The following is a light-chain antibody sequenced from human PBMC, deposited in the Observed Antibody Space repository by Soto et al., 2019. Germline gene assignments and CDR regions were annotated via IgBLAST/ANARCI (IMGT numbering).Light chain of an antibody. J-gene: IGKJ1*01. CDR3: QHYNSYPWT. CDR1: QTINNW. Sequence: DIQMTQSPSTPSASIGDRVTITCRASQTINNWLAWYQQKPGKAPNLLIYHAYNLETGVPSRFSGSAFGTEFTLTISSLQPDDFATYYCQHYNSYPWTFGQGTKVDIK. CDR2: HAY. V-gene: IGKV1-5*01.